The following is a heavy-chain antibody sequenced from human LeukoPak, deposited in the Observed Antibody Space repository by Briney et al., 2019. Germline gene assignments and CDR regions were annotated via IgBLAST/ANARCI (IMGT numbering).Heavy chain of an antibody. D-gene: IGHD3-16*01. V-gene: IGHV1-18*01. Sequence: GASVKVSCKATSRISWVRPAPGQGLEWMGWIGTYGGDTYYAQKFQGRITVTTDTSTSTAYLELSALRSEDTAVYYCARLHWESGGIYFYYYMDVWGKGTTVTVSS. J-gene: IGHJ6*03. CDR1: TSR. CDR2: IGTYGGDT. CDR3: ARLHWESGGIYFYYYMDV.